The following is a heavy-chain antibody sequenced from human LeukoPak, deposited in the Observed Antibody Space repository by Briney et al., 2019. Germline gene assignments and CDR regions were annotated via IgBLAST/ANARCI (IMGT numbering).Heavy chain of an antibody. Sequence: GESLKISCKGSGYSFTSYWTGWVRQMPGKGLEWMGIIYPGDSDTRYSPSFQGQVTISADKSISTAYLQWSSLKASDTAMYYCARNRNGGSGSYGNWFDPWGQGTLVTVSS. J-gene: IGHJ5*02. CDR3: ARNRNGGSGSYGNWFDP. CDR1: GYSFTSYW. V-gene: IGHV5-51*01. CDR2: IYPGDSDT. D-gene: IGHD3-10*01.